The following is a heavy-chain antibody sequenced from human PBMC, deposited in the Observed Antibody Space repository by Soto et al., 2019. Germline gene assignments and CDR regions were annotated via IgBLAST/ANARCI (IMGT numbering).Heavy chain of an antibody. CDR3: ASYFGESED. CDR2: INHSGST. Sequence: SETLSLTCAVYGGSFSGYYWSWIRQHPGKGLEWIGKINHSGSTNYNPSLKSRVTISVDTSKNQFSLKRSSVTAADTAVYYCASYFGESEDWGQGTLVTVSS. V-gene: IGHV4-34*01. J-gene: IGHJ4*02. CDR1: GGSFSGYY. D-gene: IGHD3-10*01.